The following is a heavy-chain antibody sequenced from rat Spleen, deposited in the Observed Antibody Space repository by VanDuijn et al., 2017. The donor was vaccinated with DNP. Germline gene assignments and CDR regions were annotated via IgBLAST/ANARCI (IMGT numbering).Heavy chain of an antibody. J-gene: IGHJ3*01. Sequence: QVQLKESGPGLVQPSRTLSLTCTVSGFSLTSFGVNWVRQPPGKGLEWTGVMWSGGSTDYNSALKSRLSISRDTSKNQVLLKMNSLQTEDTAMYFCARGPPHWFAYWGQGTLVTVSS. V-gene: IGHV2-16*01. CDR1: GFSLTSFG. CDR3: ARGPPHWFAY. CDR2: MWSGGST. D-gene: IGHD3-1*01.